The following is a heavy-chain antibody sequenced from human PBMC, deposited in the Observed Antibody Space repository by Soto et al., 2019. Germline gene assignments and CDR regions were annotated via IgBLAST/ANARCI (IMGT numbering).Heavy chain of an antibody. V-gene: IGHV2-5*02. J-gene: IGHJ4*02. CDR3: AHLDYYDSSGYLTRPFDY. D-gene: IGHD3-22*01. CDR2: IYWDDDK. CDR1: GFSLSTSGVG. Sequence: QITLKESGPTLVKPTQTLTLTCTFSGFSLSTSGVGVGWIRQPPGKALEWLALIYWDDDKRYSPSLKSRLTITKDTSKNQVVLTMPNMDPVDTATYYCAHLDYYDSSGYLTRPFDYWGQGTLVTVSS.